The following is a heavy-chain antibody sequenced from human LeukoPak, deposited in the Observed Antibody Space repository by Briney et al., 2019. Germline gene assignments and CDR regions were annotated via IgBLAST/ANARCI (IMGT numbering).Heavy chain of an antibody. CDR2: ISDDGSNK. Sequence: GGSLRLSCATSGFTFNSYGMHWVRQAPGKGLEWVAVISDDGSNKYYADSVKGRFTISRDNSKKTLYLQMNSLRADDTAVYYCARGVTTGVDFFDIWGQGTMVTVSS. J-gene: IGHJ3*02. CDR3: ARGVTTGVDFFDI. V-gene: IGHV3-33*05. CDR1: GFTFNSYG. D-gene: IGHD4-17*01.